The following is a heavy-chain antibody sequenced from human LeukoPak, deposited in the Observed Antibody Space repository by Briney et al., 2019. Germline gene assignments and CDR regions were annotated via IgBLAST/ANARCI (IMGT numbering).Heavy chain of an antibody. D-gene: IGHD2-15*01. CDR2: ISSSSSSI. CDR3: ARGGGYCSGGSCRSVDAFDV. Sequence: GGSLRLSCAASGFTLSDYTMNWVRQAPGKGLEWVSSISSSSSSIYYADSVKGRFTISRDNTKNSLYLQMNSLGAEDTAVYYCARGGGYCSGGSCRSVDAFDVWGQGTMVTVCS. J-gene: IGHJ3*01. V-gene: IGHV3-21*01. CDR1: GFTLSDYT.